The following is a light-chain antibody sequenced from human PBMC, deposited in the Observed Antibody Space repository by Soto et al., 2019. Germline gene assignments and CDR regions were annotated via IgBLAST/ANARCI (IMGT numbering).Light chain of an antibody. CDR2: EGS. CDR1: GSDVGNYNL. CDR3: CSYAGGSTYV. V-gene: IGLV2-23*01. J-gene: IGLJ1*01. Sequence: QSVLTQPASVSGSHGQSITISCTGTGSDVGNYNLVSWYQQHPGKAPKLLIYEGSQRPSGISDRFSGAKSGNTASLTISGLQAEDEADYYCCSYAGGSTYVFGTGTKVTVL.